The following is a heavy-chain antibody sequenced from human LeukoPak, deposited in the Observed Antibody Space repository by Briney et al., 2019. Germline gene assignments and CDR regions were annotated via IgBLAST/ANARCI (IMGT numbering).Heavy chain of an antibody. CDR2: ISAYNGDT. D-gene: IGHD3-3*01. CDR3: ARVKIFGVAISNWFDP. V-gene: IGHV1-18*01. J-gene: IGHJ5*02. Sequence: ASVKVSCKASGYTLTSYTIMWVRQAPGQGLEWMGWISAYNGDTYYAQNFQGRATMTTDTSTSTAYMELRSLRSDDTAVYYCARVKIFGVAISNWFDPWGQGTLVTVSS. CDR1: GYTLTSYT.